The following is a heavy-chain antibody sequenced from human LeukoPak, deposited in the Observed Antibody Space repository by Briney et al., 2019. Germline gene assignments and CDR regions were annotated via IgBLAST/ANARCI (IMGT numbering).Heavy chain of an antibody. CDR1: GGSISSYY. J-gene: IGHJ2*01. V-gene: IGHV4-4*07. D-gene: IGHD6-19*01. CDR2: IYTSVST. CDR3: ATSRPGIAVAGTRRYWYFDL. Sequence: SETLSLTCTVSGGSISSYYWSWIRQPAGKGLEWIGRIYTSVSTNYNPSLKSRVTMSVDTSKNQFSLKLSSVTAADTAVYYCATSRPGIAVAGTRRYWYFDLWGRGTLVTVSS.